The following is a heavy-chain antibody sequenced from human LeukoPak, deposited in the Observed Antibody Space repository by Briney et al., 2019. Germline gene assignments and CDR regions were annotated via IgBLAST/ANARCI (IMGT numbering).Heavy chain of an antibody. J-gene: IGHJ2*01. CDR1: GFTFTDYW. CDR3: AMRITIFGVVMRYFDL. V-gene: IGHV3-7*01. CDR2: IKQDGSEK. Sequence: GGSLRLSCEVSGFTFTDYWMNWVRQAPGKGPEWLANIKQDGSEKYYVDSVKGRFTISRDNAKNSLYLQMNSLRAEDTAVYYCAMRITIFGVVMRYFDLWGGGTLVTVSS. D-gene: IGHD3-3*01.